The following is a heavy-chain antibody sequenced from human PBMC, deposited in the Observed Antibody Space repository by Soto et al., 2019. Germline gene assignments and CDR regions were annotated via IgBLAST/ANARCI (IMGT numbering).Heavy chain of an antibody. CDR1: GYTFTSYG. CDR2: ISTYNGNP. CDR3: GRAPLISTSPKNAFDI. J-gene: IGHJ3*02. V-gene: IGHV1-18*01. D-gene: IGHD6-6*01. Sequence: QVQLVQSGPEVKKPGASVKVSCKASGYTFTSYGITWVRQAPGQGLEWMGWISTYNGNPNYAQKFQGRVTMTTDTSTSTAYMRLRSLRSDDSPVFCCGRAPLISTSPKNAFDICGQGTVVTVSS.